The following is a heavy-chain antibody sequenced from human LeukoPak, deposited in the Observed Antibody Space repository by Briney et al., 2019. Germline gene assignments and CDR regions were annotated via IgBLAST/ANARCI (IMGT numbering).Heavy chain of an antibody. CDR1: GFTFSSYS. J-gene: IGHJ5*02. Sequence: GGSLRLSWAASGFTFSSYSMNWVRQAPGKGLEWVSSISSSSSYIYYADSVKGRFTISRDNAKNSLYLQMNSLRAEDTAVYYCARDYYSSGSYTRFDPWGQGTLVTVSS. CDR3: ARDYYSSGSYTRFDP. CDR2: ISSSSSYI. D-gene: IGHD3-10*01. V-gene: IGHV3-21*01.